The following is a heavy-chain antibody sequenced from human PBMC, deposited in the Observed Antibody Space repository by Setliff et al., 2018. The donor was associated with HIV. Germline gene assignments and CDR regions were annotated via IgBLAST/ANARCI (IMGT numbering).Heavy chain of an antibody. CDR2: IIPASGST. V-gene: IGHV1-69*13. D-gene: IGHD3-16*01. CDR1: GDTFSRYG. CDR3: ARDLNVWIGSLWFDP. J-gene: IGHJ5*02. Sequence: ASVKVSCKASGDTFSRYGITWVRQAPGQGLDWMGGIIPASGSTNYAQKFQGRVTITADESTSTAYMELSSLRSEDTAVYYCARDLNVWIGSLWFDPWGQGTLVTVSS.